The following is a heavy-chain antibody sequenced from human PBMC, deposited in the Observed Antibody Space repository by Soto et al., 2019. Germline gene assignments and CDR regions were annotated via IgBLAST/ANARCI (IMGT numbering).Heavy chain of an antibody. CDR1: GFNVSNNY. CDR3: ARDSTALDTFDY. D-gene: IGHD5-18*01. CDR2: IYSGGGT. V-gene: IGHV3-66*01. Sequence: EVQLVESGGGLVQPGGSLRLSCAASGFNVSNNYMSWVRQAPGKGLEWVLVIYSGGGTHYADSVKGRFTISRDNSKNILYLQMNSLRADDTAVYYCARDSTALDTFDYWGQGILVTVSS. J-gene: IGHJ4*02.